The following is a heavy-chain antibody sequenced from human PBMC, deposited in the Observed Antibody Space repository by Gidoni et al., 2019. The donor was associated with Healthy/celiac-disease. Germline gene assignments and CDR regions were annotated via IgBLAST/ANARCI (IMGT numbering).Heavy chain of an antibody. V-gene: IGHV1-69*01. Sequence: QVQLVQSGAAVKKPGSSVTVSCKASGGTFSSYAISWVRQAPGQGLEWMGGSIPIFGTANDAQKFQGRVTSTADESTSTAYMELSSLRSEDTAVYYCARDGGEGYNYEIDYWGQGTLVTVSS. J-gene: IGHJ4*02. CDR2: SIPIFGTA. CDR3: ARDGGEGYNYEIDY. CDR1: GGTFSSYA. D-gene: IGHD5-12*01.